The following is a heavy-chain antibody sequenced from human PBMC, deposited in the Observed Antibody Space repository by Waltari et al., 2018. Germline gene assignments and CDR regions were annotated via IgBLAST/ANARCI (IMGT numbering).Heavy chain of an antibody. Sequence: EVQLVESGGGLVQPGGSLRLSCAVSGFTLSDHDMDWVRQAQGKGRDWLGESNTKPNGYVTEYAASVKGRFTISRDDSKNSLYLQMNSLKTEDTAVYYCVMYIGGYPYWGQGTLVTVSS. J-gene: IGHJ4*02. D-gene: IGHD3-22*01. CDR2: SNTKPNGYVT. CDR3: VMYIGGYPY. CDR1: GFTLSDHD. V-gene: IGHV3-72*01.